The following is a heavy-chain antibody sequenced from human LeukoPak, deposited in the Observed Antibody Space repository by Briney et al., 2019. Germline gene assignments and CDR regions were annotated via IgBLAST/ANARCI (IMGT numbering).Heavy chain of an antibody. CDR3: LTIVETTIDGFDI. D-gene: IGHD1-26*01. V-gene: IGHV3-48*04. CDR2: ISSSSSTI. J-gene: IGHJ3*02. Sequence: GGSLRLSCAASGFTFSSYSMNWVRQAPGKGLEWVSYISSSSSTIYYADSVKGRFTVSRDDAKKTLYLQMNSLRAEDTAVYYCLTIVETTIDGFDIWGQGAMVTVSS. CDR1: GFTFSSYS.